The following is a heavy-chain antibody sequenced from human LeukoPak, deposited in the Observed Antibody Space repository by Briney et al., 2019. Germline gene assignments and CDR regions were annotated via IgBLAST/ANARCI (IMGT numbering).Heavy chain of an antibody. J-gene: IGHJ4*02. CDR1: GFTFSSYA. V-gene: IGHV3-23*01. CDR2: ISGSGGST. D-gene: IGHD2/OR15-2a*01. CDR3: AKDPVFSSRPGNRDTDY. Sequence: PGGSLRLSCAASGFTFSSYAMSWVRQAPGKGLEWVSAISGSGGSTYYADSVKGRFTISRDNSKNTLYLQMNSLRAEDTAVYYCAKDPVFSSRPGNRDTDYWGQGTLVTVSS.